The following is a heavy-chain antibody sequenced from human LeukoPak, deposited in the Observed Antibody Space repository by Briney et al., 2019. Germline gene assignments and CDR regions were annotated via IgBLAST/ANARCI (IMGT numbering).Heavy chain of an antibody. CDR3: ARYHNYDILTGPDY. Sequence: GGSLRLSCAASGFTFSSYSMNWVRQAPGKGLEWVSAISGSGGSTYYADSVKGRFTISRDNSKNTLYLQMNSLRAEDTAVYYCARYHNYDILTGPDYWGQGTLVTVSS. J-gene: IGHJ4*02. CDR1: GFTFSSYS. D-gene: IGHD3-9*01. CDR2: ISGSGGST. V-gene: IGHV3-23*01.